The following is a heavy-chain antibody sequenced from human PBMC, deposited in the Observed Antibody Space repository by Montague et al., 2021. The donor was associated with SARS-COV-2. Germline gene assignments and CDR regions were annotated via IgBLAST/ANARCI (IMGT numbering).Heavy chain of an antibody. J-gene: IGHJ4*02. CDR3: ARTFSGSYLGYFDY. CDR1: GFTFSSYA. Sequence: SLRLSCAASGFTFSSYAMHWVRQAPGKGLEWVAVISYDGSNKYYADSVKGRFTISRDNSKNTLYLQMNSLRAEDTAAYYCARTFSGSYLGYFDYWGQGTLVTVSS. CDR2: ISYDGSNK. D-gene: IGHD1-26*01. V-gene: IGHV3-30*04.